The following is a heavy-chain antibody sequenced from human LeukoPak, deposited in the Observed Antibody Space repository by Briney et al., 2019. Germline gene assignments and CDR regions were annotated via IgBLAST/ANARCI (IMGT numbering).Heavy chain of an antibody. CDR2: INPNSGDT. J-gene: IGHJ4*02. CDR1: GYTFTAYY. V-gene: IGHV1-2*02. D-gene: IGHD6-25*01. Sequence: VASVKVSCKASGYTFTAYYMHWVRQAPGQGLEWMGWINPNSGDTNYAQNFQGRVTMTRDTSINTAYMELSSLRSDDTAAYYCARIKWSAANDWGQGTLVTVSS. CDR3: ARIKWSAAND.